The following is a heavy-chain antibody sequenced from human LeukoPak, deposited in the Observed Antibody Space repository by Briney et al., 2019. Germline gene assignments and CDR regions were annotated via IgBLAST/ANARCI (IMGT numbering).Heavy chain of an antibody. J-gene: IGHJ3*02. CDR1: DGSISSFY. CDR2: IYYSGIS. CDR3: ASPVRRLRRDDAFDI. D-gene: IGHD4-17*01. V-gene: IGHV4-59*01. Sequence: PSETLSLTCTVSDGSISSFYWSWIRQPPGKGLEWIGYIYYSGISHYNPSLKSRVTISVDTSKNQLSLKLSSVTAADPAVYFCASPVRRLRRDDAFDIWGQGTMVTVSS.